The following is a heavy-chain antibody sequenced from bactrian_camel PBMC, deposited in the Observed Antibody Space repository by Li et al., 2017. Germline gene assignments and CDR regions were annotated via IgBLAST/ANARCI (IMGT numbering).Heavy chain of an antibody. Sequence: HVQLVESGGGLVQPGGSLRLSCAASGFTFRSYYMNWVRQAPGKGLEWVSSISSDGSNTYYRDSVKGRFTISRDNAKNTVYLQMNSLKPEDTAVYYCVRDLSGTWYGNRPDFAYWGQGTQVTVS. CDR2: ISSDGSNT. CDR3: VRDLSGTWYGNRPDFAY. J-gene: IGHJ6*01. V-gene: IGHV3S6*01. D-gene: IGHD2*01. CDR1: GFTFRSYY.